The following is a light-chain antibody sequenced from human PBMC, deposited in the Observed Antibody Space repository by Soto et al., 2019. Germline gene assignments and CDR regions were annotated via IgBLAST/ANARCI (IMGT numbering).Light chain of an antibody. CDR3: QHCGSSPWT. CDR1: ESTSSTY. CDR2: GAS. J-gene: IGKJ1*01. V-gene: IGKV3-20*01. Sequence: EIVLTQSPGTLSLSPGERATLSCRASESTSSTYLAWYQQKPGQAPRLLIYGASSRATGIPERFSGSGSATDFTLTIGRLEPEDFAVYYCQHCGSSPWTFVQGTQVEIK.